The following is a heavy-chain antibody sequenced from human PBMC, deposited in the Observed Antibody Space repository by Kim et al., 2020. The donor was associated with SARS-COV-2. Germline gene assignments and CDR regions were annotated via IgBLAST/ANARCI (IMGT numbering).Heavy chain of an antibody. Sequence: ESVKGRFTISRDNAKDSLYLQMNSLRAEDTALYYCAKEFIFRSNPRGGFDYWGQGTLVTVSS. V-gene: IGHV3-9*01. J-gene: IGHJ4*02. D-gene: IGHD3-3*02. CDR3: AKEFIFRSNPRGGFDY.